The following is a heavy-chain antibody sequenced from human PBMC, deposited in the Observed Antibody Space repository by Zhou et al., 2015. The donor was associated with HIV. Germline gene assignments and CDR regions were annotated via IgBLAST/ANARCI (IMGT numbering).Heavy chain of an antibody. Sequence: EVQLVESGGTWIQPGRSLRLSCAASGFSFDDYAMHWVRQVPGKGLEWVAGFSLDLGTIDYADSVRGRFTVSRDKAKRTLFLQMNSLRVEDTGLYFCGKDIKPGGLDVWGQGTMVTVSS. V-gene: IGHV3-9*01. J-gene: IGHJ6*02. CDR2: FSLDLGTI. CDR3: GKDIKPGGLDV. CDR1: GFSFDDYA. D-gene: IGHD1-14*01.